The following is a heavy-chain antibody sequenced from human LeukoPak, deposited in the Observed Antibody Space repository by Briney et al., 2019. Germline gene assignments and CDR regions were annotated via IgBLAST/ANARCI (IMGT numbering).Heavy chain of an antibody. D-gene: IGHD3-3*01. CDR3: AKDRYGVFDY. CDR2: IRSTANGYAT. CDR1: GFTFSGSA. Sequence: GGSLRLSCAASGFTFSGSALHWVRQASGKGLEWVGRIRSTANGYATAYAASVKGRFTISRDDSKNTAYLQMDSLKTEDTAVYYCAKDRYGVFDYWGQGTLVTVSS. V-gene: IGHV3-73*01. J-gene: IGHJ4*02.